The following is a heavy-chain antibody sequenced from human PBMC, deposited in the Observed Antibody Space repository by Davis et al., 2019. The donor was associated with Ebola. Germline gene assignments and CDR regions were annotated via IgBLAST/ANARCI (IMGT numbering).Heavy chain of an antibody. CDR1: GFTFSSYW. Sequence: GESLKISCAASGFTFSSYWMSWVRQAPGKGLEWVANIKQDGSEKYYVDSVKGRFTISRDNAKNSLYLQMNSLRAEDTAVYYCARAQTRFAGFDYWGQGTLVTVSS. CDR2: IKQDGSEK. CDR3: ARAQTRFAGFDY. D-gene: IGHD1-14*01. V-gene: IGHV3-7*04. J-gene: IGHJ4*02.